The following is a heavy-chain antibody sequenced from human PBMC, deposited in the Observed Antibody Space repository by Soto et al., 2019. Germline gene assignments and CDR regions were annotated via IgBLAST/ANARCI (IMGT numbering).Heavy chain of an antibody. V-gene: IGHV1-69*13. CDR2: IIPIFGTA. D-gene: IGHD1-1*01. Sequence: ASVKVSCKASGGTFSSYAISWVRQAPGQGLEWMGGIIPIFGTANYAQKFQGRVTITADESTSTAYMELSSLRSEDTAVYYCARDAGTAYYYYYGMDVWGQGTTVTVSS. CDR1: GGTFSSYA. CDR3: ARDAGTAYYYYYGMDV. J-gene: IGHJ6*02.